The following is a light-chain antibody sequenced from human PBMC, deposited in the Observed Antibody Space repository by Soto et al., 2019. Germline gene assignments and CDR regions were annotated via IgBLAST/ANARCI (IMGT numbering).Light chain of an antibody. J-gene: IGKJ1*01. V-gene: IGKV1-5*03. Sequence: DIQMTQSPSTLSASVGDRVTITCRASQSISSWLAWYQQRPGKAPKLLIYKASTLQSGVPPRFSGSGSGTEFTLTISSLQPDDFATYYCQQYNGYSTFGQGTKVDI. CDR2: KAS. CDR1: QSISSW. CDR3: QQYNGYST.